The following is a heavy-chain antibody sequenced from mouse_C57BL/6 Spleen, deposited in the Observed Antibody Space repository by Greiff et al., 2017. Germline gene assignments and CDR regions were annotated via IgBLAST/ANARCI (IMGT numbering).Heavy chain of an antibody. Sequence: VQLQQSGPGLVKPSQSLSLTCSVTGYSITSGYYWNWIRQFPGNKLEWMGYISYDGSNNYNPSLKNRISITRDTSKNQFFLKLNSVTTEDTATYYCARDDYDAGFYAMDYWGQGTSVTVSS. CDR1: GYSITSGYY. CDR3: ARDDYDAGFYAMDY. V-gene: IGHV3-6*01. J-gene: IGHJ4*01. D-gene: IGHD2-4*01. CDR2: ISYDGSN.